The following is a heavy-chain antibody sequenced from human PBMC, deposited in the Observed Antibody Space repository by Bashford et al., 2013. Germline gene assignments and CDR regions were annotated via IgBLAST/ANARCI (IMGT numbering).Heavy chain of an antibody. J-gene: IGHJ6*01. Sequence: SVKVSCSVFGNTRTEGSVQWVRQAPGKGLEWMGGFDPEQGETIYAENFQGRLTVTEDPSTGTAYMELSSLRSEDTAVYYCARQTYYFDSSGDPYYYYKALDVWGPRGPRSPSPQ. D-gene: IGHD3-22*01. CDR1: GNTRTEGS. CDR2: FDPEQGET. V-gene: IGHV1-24*01. CDR3: ARQTYYFDSSGDPYYYYKALDV.